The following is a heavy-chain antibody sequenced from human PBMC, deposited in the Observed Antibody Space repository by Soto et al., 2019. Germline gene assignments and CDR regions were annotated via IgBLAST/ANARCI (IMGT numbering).Heavy chain of an antibody. J-gene: IGHJ5*02. CDR3: ARDLGLWFGELPHNWFDP. D-gene: IGHD3-10*01. CDR2: INSDGSST. CDR1: GFTFSSYW. V-gene: IGHV3-74*01. Sequence: GGSLRLSCAASGFTFSSYWMHWVRQAPGKGLVWVSRINSDGSSTSYADSVKGRFTISRDNAKNTLYLQMNSLRAEDTAVYYCARDLGLWFGELPHNWFDPWGQGTLVTVSS.